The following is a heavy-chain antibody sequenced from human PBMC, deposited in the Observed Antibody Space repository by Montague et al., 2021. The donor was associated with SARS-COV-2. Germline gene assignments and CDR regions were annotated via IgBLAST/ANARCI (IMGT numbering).Heavy chain of an antibody. CDR1: GVSVSSSTYY. V-gene: IGHV4-39*01. D-gene: IGHD3-10*01. Sequence: SETLSLTCTVSGVSVSSSTYYWSWIRQPPGKGLEWIGSIYYTGSTYYNPSLESRVTISVDTSKNQFSLKLSSVTAADTAVYYCARHITGSGNAFDIWGQGTMVTVSS. CDR2: IYYTGST. J-gene: IGHJ3*02. CDR3: ARHITGSGNAFDI.